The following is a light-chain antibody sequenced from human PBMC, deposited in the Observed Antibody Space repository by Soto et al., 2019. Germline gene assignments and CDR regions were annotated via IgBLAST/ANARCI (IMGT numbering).Light chain of an antibody. CDR2: DAS. CDR3: QQSNSSPWT. V-gene: IGKV1-39*01. J-gene: IGKJ1*01. CDR1: QSISSY. Sequence: EIQMTQSPSSLSASAGERVTITCRASQSISSYLTWYQQKPGKAPKLLIYDASNLQSGVPSSFSGSGSGTDFTLTITSLEPEDFAVYYCQQSNSSPWTFGQGTKLEIK.